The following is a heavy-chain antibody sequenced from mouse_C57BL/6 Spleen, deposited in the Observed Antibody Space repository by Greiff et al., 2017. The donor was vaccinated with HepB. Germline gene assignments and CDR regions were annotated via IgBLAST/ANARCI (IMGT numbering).Heavy chain of an antibody. CDR1: GYTFTSYW. V-gene: IGHV1-50*01. CDR3: ARWSYFDY. J-gene: IGHJ2*01. CDR2: IDPSDSYT. Sequence: QVQLQQSGAELVKPGASVKLSCKASGYTFTSYWMQWVKQRPGQGLEWIGEIDPSDSYTNYNQKFKGKATLTVDTSSSTAYMQLSSLTSEDSAVYYCARWSYFDYWGQGTTLTVSS.